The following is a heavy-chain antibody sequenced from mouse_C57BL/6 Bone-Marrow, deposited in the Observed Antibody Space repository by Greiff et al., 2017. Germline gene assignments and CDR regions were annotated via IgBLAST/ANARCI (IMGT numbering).Heavy chain of an antibody. V-gene: IGHV14-4*01. CDR2: IDPENGDT. J-gene: IGHJ4*01. D-gene: IGHD1-1*01. Sequence: EVQLQESGAELVRPGASVKLSCTASGFNIKDDYMHWVKQRPEQGLEWIGWIDPENGDTDYASKFQGKATITADTSTNAAYQQLSSLTSEDTAVYYCTTPFTTVVDYAMDYWGQGTSVTVSS. CDR3: TTPFTTVVDYAMDY. CDR1: GFNIKDDY.